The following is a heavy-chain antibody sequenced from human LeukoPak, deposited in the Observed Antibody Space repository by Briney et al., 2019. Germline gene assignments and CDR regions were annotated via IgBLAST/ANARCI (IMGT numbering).Heavy chain of an antibody. V-gene: IGHV3-33*01. J-gene: IGHJ3*02. CDR1: GFTFSSYG. CDR2: IWYDGSNK. D-gene: IGHD3-3*01. CDR3: ARDIVPYDFWSGYYKNSAFDI. Sequence: QSGGSLRLSCAASGFTFSSYGMHWVRQAPGKGLEWVAVIWYDGSNKYHADSVKGRFTISRDNSKNTLYLQMNSLRAEDTAVYYCARDIVPYDFWSGYYKNSAFDIWGQGTMVTVSS.